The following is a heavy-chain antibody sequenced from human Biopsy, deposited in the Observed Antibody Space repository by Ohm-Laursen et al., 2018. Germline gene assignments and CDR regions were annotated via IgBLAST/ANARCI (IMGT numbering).Heavy chain of an antibody. J-gene: IGHJ6*02. Sequence: SETLSLTCTVSGASIEDYYWTWIRQAPGKTLEWIASINYRGNTNYNPSLKSRVTMSAHTSTNQFSLKLTSVTAADTAVYYCARDLPSSYYHAMDVWGQGTTVTVSS. V-gene: IGHV4-59*01. CDR3: ARDLPSSYYHAMDV. CDR1: GASIEDYY. CDR2: INYRGNT.